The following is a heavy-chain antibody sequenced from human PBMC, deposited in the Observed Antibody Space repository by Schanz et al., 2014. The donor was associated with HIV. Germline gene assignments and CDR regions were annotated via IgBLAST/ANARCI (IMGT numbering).Heavy chain of an antibody. D-gene: IGHD2-2*01. CDR1: GITFSTSG. Sequence: QVQLVESGGGVVQPGRSLRLSCAASGITFSTSGMHWVRQAPGKGLEWVAAMWNDESHKGYADSVKGRFTISRDNSKNTLYLEMNSLRREDTAVYYCAKVGRIYSTTWIDYWGQGTLVTVSS. CDR2: MWNDESHK. CDR3: AKVGRIYSTTWIDY. V-gene: IGHV3-33*06. J-gene: IGHJ4*02.